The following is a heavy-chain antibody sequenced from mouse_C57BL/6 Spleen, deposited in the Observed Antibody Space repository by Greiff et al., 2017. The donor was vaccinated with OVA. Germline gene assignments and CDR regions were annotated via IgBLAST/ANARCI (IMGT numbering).Heavy chain of an antibody. J-gene: IGHJ1*03. V-gene: IGHV1-55*01. CDR1: GYTFTSYW. CDR2: IYPGSGST. D-gene: IGHD1-1*01. CDR3: ARDYGSSFGYFDV. Sequence: QVQLQQPGAELVKPGASVKMSCKASGYTFTSYWITWVKQRPGQGLEWLGDIYPGSGSTNYNEKFKSKATLTVDTSSSTAYMQLSSLTSEDAAVYYCARDYGSSFGYFDVWGTGTTVTVSS.